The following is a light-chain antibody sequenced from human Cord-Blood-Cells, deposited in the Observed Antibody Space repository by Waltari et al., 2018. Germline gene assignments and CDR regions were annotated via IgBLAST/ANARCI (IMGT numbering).Light chain of an antibody. Sequence: DIVLTQSPGTLSLSPGERATLPCRASQSVSSSYLAWYQQKPGQAPRLLIYGASSRATGIPDRFSGSGSGTDFTLTISRLEPEDFAVYYCQQYGSSRVTFGGGTKVEIK. CDR1: QSVSSSY. V-gene: IGKV3-20*01. J-gene: IGKJ4*01. CDR3: QQYGSSRVT. CDR2: GAS.